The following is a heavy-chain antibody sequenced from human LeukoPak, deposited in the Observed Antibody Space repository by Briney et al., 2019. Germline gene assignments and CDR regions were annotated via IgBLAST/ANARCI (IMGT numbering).Heavy chain of an antibody. Sequence: GGSLRLSCAASGFTFSSYAMSWVREAPGKGLEWVSANSGSGGSTYYADSVEGRFTISRDNSKNTLYLQMNSLRAEDTAVYYCAKDLVYDSSGTTPNWFDPWGQGTLVTVSS. V-gene: IGHV3-23*01. J-gene: IGHJ5*02. D-gene: IGHD3-22*01. CDR1: GFTFSSYA. CDR2: NSGSGGST. CDR3: AKDLVYDSSGTTPNWFDP.